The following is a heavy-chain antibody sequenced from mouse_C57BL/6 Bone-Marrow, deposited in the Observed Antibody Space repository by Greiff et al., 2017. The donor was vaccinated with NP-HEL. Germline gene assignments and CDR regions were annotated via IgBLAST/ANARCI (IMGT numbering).Heavy chain of an antibody. V-gene: IGHV1-85*01. D-gene: IGHD2-4*01. CDR2: IYPRDGST. CDR3: ARGGYYDYGVFAY. CDR1: GYTFTSYD. J-gene: IGHJ3*01. Sequence: VKLMESGPELVKPGASVKLSCKASGYTFTSYDINWVKQRPGQGLKWIGWIYPRDGSTKYNEKFKGKATLTVDTSSSTAYMELHSLTSEDSAVYFCARGGYYDYGVFAYWGQGTLVTVSA.